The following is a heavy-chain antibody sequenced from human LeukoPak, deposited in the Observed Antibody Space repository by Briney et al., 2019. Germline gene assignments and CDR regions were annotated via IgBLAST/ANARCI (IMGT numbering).Heavy chain of an antibody. J-gene: IGHJ5*02. CDR2: IYPDDSDT. V-gene: IGHV5-51*01. Sequence: GESLKISCETSGFTFTKSWIGWVRQMPGAGLEWVGAIYPDDSDTRYSPSFQGQVLISADKSARTAYLQWASLKASDTATYYCARRRGASGTINWFDPWGQGTQVTVSS. CDR3: ARRRGASGTINWFDP. CDR1: GFTFTKSW. D-gene: IGHD3-10*01.